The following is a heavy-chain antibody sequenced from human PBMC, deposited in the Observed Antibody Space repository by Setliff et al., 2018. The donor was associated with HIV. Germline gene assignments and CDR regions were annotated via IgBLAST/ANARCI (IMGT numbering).Heavy chain of an antibody. Sequence: ASVKVSCKASGYTFTNYGITWLRQAPGQGPEWMGWISTYSGSTKYAENLQGRVTMTTDTSTSTAYMELRSLRSDDTAVYYCARVSRSGWFFDWWGQGSLVTVSS. CDR3: ARVSRSGWFFDW. D-gene: IGHD6-19*01. CDR1: GYTFTNYG. J-gene: IGHJ4*02. V-gene: IGHV1-18*01. CDR2: ISTYSGST.